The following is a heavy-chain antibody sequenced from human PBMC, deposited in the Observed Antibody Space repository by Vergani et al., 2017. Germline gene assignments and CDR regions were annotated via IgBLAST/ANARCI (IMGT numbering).Heavy chain of an antibody. Sequence: QVQLQQWGAGLLKPSETLSLACTVSGDSITNYYWSWIRQPPGKGLEWIGYIYYSGSTNYNPSLKSRVTISVDTSKNQFSLKLSSVTAADTAVYYCARFDGDYVDYWGQGTLVTVSS. CDR2: IYYSGST. CDR3: ARFDGDYVDY. D-gene: IGHD4-17*01. V-gene: IGHV4-59*01. J-gene: IGHJ4*02. CDR1: GDSITNYY.